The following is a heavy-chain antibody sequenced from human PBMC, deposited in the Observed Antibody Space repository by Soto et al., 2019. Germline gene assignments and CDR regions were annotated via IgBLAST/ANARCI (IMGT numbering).Heavy chain of an antibody. D-gene: IGHD1-1*01. Sequence: QVQLVQSGAEVKKPGSAVKVSCKASGGSFRREAINWLRQAPGQGPEWMGNILPFFGTADYAQKFQGRVTVTADMSTTRVYMELNSLRVEDTAVYYSAMGHEFVGNSDAFDVWGQWTTVIVSS. CDR1: GGSFRREA. CDR3: AMGHEFVGNSDAFDV. CDR2: ILPFFGTA. J-gene: IGHJ3*01. V-gene: IGHV1-69*14.